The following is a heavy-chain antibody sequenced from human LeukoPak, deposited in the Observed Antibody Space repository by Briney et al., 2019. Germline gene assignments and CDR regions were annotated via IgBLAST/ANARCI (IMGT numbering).Heavy chain of an antibody. Sequence: GGSLRLSCEGSGFTFSNYWMGWVRQAPGKGLQWVANIKTDGSEKYYVDSVKGRFTISRDNAKNSLYLQMNSLRAEDTAVHYCATYSSLNRREFQYWGQGTLLTVSS. CDR1: GFTFSNYW. CDR3: ATYSSLNRREFQY. J-gene: IGHJ1*01. V-gene: IGHV3-7*01. CDR2: IKTDGSEK. D-gene: IGHD3-22*01.